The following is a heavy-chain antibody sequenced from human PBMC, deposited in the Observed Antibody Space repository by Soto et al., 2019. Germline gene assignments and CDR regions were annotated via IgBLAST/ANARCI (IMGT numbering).Heavy chain of an antibody. V-gene: IGHV4-30-4*01. CDR2: IYYSGST. D-gene: IGHD3-3*01. Sequence: QVQLQESGPGLVKPSQTLSLTCTVSGGSISSGDYYWSWIRQPPGKGLEWIGYIYYSGSTYYNPSLKSRVTISVDTSKNQFSLKLSSVTAADTAVYYCARGSIGIFGVVTPQDDGMDVWGQGTTVTVSS. J-gene: IGHJ6*02. CDR1: GGSISSGDYY. CDR3: ARGSIGIFGVVTPQDDGMDV.